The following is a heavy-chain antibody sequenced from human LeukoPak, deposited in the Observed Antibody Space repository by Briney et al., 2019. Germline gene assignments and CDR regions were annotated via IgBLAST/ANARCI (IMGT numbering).Heavy chain of an antibody. CDR3: ATGDSSSSDAFDI. D-gene: IGHD6-6*01. V-gene: IGHV1-8*01. CDR1: GYTLTSYD. J-gene: IGHJ3*02. CDR2: MNPNSGRT. Sequence: ASVKVSCKASGYTLTSYDINWVRQATGQGLEWMGWMNPNSGRTGYAQNFQGRITITRNTSISTAYMELSSLRSEDTAVYYCATGDSSSSDAFDIWGQRTMVTVSS.